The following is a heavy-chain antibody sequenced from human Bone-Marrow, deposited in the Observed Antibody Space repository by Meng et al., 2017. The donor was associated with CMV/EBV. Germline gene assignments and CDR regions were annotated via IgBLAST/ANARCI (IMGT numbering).Heavy chain of an antibody. CDR3: ARPYNSVDFWNGYSYYLDY. CDR2: ISSDGSNK. D-gene: IGHD3-3*01. V-gene: IGHV3-30-3*01. J-gene: IGHJ4*02. CDR1: GFTLSSYV. Sequence: GESLKISCAASGFTLSSYVMHWVRQAPGKGLEFVAVISSDGSNKYYAASVKGRFTISRDNSKNTLYLQLDSLRPEDTAVYYCARPYNSVDFWNGYSYYLDYWGPGVLVHGAS.